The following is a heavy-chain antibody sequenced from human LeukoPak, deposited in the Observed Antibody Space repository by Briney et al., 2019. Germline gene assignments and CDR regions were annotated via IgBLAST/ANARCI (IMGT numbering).Heavy chain of an antibody. V-gene: IGHV3-66*01. CDR3: ARDPSGPIGYCSGGSCYSDY. Sequence: GGSLRLSCAASGFTFSSYAMSWVRQAPGKGLEWVSVIYSGGSTYYADSVKVRFTISRDNSKNTLYLQMNSLRAEDAAVYYCARDPSGPIGYCSGGSCYSDYWGQGTLVTVSS. J-gene: IGHJ4*02. CDR1: GFTFSSYA. D-gene: IGHD2-15*01. CDR2: IYSGGST.